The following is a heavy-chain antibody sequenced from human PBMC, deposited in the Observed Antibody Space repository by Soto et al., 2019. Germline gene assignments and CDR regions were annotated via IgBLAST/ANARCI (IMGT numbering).Heavy chain of an antibody. V-gene: IGHV3-23*01. D-gene: IGHD5-12*01. CDR1: ILSFDIYA. J-gene: IGHJ6*02. CDR3: AKHSGYDHYYGMDV. CDR2: TTGSGGTA. Sequence: EVQLLESGGGLVQPGGSLRLSCAASILSFDIYAMSWVRQAPGKGLEWVSATTGSGGTAYYAGSVKGRFTISRDNSKNTLYLPMDSLRAEDTAVYYCAKHSGYDHYYGMDVWGQGTTVTVSS.